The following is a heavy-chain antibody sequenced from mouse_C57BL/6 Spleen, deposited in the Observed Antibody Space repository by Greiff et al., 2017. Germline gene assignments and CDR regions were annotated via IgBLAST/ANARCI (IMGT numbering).Heavy chain of an antibody. V-gene: IGHV5-6*01. Sequence: EVKLMESGGDLVKPGGSLKLSCAASGFTFSSYGMSWVRQTPDKRLEWVATISSGGSYTYYPDSVKGRFTISRDNAKNTLYLQMSSLKSEDTAMYYCARQRGTPAWFAYWGQGTLVTVSA. CDR2: ISSGGSYT. CDR1: GFTFSSYG. CDR3: ARQRGTPAWFAY. D-gene: IGHD3-3*01. J-gene: IGHJ3*01.